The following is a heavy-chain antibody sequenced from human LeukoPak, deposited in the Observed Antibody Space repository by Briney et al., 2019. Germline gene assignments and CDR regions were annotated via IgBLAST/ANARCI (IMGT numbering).Heavy chain of an antibody. CDR2: IYYSGST. D-gene: IGHD6-6*01. V-gene: IGHV4-39*01. Sequence: SETLSLTCTVSGGSISSTSYFWGWIRQPPGKGLEWIGSIYYSGSTNYNPSLKSPVTMSVDTPKNQFSLKLTSVTAADTAVYYCARGSSSTHWGQGTLVTVSS. J-gene: IGHJ4*02. CDR3: ARGSSSTH. CDR1: GGSISSTSYF.